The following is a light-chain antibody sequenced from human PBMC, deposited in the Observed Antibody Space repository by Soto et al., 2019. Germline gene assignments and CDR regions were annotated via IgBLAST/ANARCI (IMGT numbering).Light chain of an antibody. J-gene: IGKJ3*01. CDR1: QSISSY. CDR3: QQSYSTLPIFT. V-gene: IGKV1-39*01. CDR2: AAS. Sequence: DIQMTQSPSSLSASVGDRVTITCRASQSISSYLNWYQQKPGKAPKLLIYAASSLQSGVPSRFSGSGSGTDFTLTISSLQPEDFATYYCQQSYSTLPIFTFGPGTNVDIK.